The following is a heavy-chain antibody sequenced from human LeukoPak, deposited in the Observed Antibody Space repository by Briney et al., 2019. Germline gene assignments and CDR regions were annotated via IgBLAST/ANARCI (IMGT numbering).Heavy chain of an antibody. CDR2: ISGSGGNT. V-gene: IGHV3-23*01. CDR3: ARDSRSSGYSLGLWYFDL. Sequence: GGSLRLSCAASGFTFPNYVMSWVRQAPGKGLEWVSGISGSGGNTYYADSVKGRFTISRDNSKNTLYLQINSLRAEDTAVYYCARDSRSSGYSLGLWYFDLWGRGTLVTVSS. CDR1: GFTFPNYV. J-gene: IGHJ2*01. D-gene: IGHD3-22*01.